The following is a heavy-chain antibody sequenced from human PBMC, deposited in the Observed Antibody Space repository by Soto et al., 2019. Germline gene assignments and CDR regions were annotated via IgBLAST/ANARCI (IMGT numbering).Heavy chain of an antibody. D-gene: IGHD2-15*01. CDR2: ISGTNGNT. J-gene: IGHJ4*01. CDR1: GFIFSNYA. V-gene: IGHV3-23*01. Sequence: PGGSLRLSCAASGFIFSNYAMSWVRQAPGKGLEWVSGISGTNGNTYYADSVVGRFTVSRDNSKNTLFLQMNSLRAEDTAVYYCAKDKSCSDGACYLDYWGQGTLVTVSS. CDR3: AKDKSCSDGACYLDY.